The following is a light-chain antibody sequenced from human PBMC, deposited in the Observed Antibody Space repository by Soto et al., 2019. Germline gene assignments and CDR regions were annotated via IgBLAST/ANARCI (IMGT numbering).Light chain of an antibody. V-gene: IGLV2-11*01. J-gene: IGLJ3*02. CDR3: CTYAGSYLWV. CDR1: SSDIGSYNY. CDR2: DVS. Sequence: QSVLTQPRSVSGSPGQSVTISCTGTSSDIGSYNYVSWYQQHPGKAPKLMIYDVSKRPSGVPDRFSGSKSGNTASLTISGLQTEDEAAYYCCTYAGSYLWVFGGGTKVT.